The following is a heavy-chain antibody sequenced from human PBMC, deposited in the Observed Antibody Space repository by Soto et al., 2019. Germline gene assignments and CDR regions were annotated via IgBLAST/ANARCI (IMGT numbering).Heavy chain of an antibody. Sequence: SETLSLTCTVSGGSISSGAYYWGWIRQHPGKGLEWIGYISHRGTAYYTPSLKSRVSLSVDSSKSQFSLNVTSLTAADTAVYYCARVSATGTRWFDPWGPGTLVTVSS. D-gene: IGHD6-13*01. CDR1: GGSISSGAYY. J-gene: IGHJ5*02. CDR2: ISHRGTA. V-gene: IGHV4-31*03. CDR3: ARVSATGTRWFDP.